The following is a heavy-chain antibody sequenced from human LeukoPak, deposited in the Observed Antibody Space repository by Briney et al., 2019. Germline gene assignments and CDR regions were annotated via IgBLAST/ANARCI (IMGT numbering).Heavy chain of an antibody. J-gene: IGHJ5*02. Sequence: ASVEVSCKASGYTFTGYYIHWVRQAPGQGLEWMGWINPNSGATNYAQKIQGRVTMTRDTSISTAYMELSRLRYDDTAVYYCARGLDLYPGYSYGQNWFDPWGQGTLVTVSS. D-gene: IGHD5-18*01. CDR2: INPNSGAT. V-gene: IGHV1-2*02. CDR3: ARGLDLYPGYSYGQNWFDP. CDR1: GYTFTGYY.